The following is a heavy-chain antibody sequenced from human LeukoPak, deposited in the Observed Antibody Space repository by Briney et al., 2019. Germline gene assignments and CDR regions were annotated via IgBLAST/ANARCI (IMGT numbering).Heavy chain of an antibody. J-gene: IGHJ3*02. CDR1: GGSISTFY. D-gene: IGHD3-10*02. Sequence: SETLSLTCTVSGGSISTFYWSWIRQPPGKGLEWIGYIYYTGNTNYNPSLKSRVTISLDTSKNQFSLKLSSVTAADTAVYYCARVQSADYDRAFDIWGQGTMATVSS. CDR3: ARVQSADYDRAFDI. CDR2: IYYTGNT. V-gene: IGHV4-59*01.